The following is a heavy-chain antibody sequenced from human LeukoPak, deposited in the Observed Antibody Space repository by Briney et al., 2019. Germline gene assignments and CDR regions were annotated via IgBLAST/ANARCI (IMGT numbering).Heavy chain of an antibody. V-gene: IGHV4-59*08. CDR1: GRSISSYY. J-gene: IGHJ4*02. CDR3: ARRGTTWYFED. Sequence: SQTLSLTCTVSGRSISSYYWSWIRLPPGKGLEWIGSIYYSGRANYNPSLKSRVTISVDTSKNQFSLKLTSVTAADTAVYYCARRGTTWYFEDWGQGTLVTVSS. D-gene: IGHD1-14*01. CDR2: IYYSGRA.